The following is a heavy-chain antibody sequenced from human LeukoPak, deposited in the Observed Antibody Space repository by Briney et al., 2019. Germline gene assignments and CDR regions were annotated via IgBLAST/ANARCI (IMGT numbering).Heavy chain of an antibody. J-gene: IGHJ4*02. CDR2: ISSRSSTI. CDR3: ARDLGATIFDFDY. Sequence: GGSLRLSCAASGFTFSSYSMNWVRQAPGKGLEWVSYISSRSSTIYYADSVKGRFTISRDNAKNSLYLRMNSLRAEDTAVYYCARDLGATIFDFDYWGQGTLVTVSS. V-gene: IGHV3-48*01. CDR1: GFTFSSYS. D-gene: IGHD1-26*01.